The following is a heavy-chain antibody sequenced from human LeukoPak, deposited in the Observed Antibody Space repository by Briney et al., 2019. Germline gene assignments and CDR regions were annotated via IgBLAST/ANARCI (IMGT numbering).Heavy chain of an antibody. Sequence: PGVSLRLSCAASRFTLNIYGIHWVPQAPGKALEGVAVIPYDGSNKYYADSVKGRFTISRDNSKNTLYLQMNSLRAKDTAVYYCALYGNYGGNWDYFDYWGQGTLVTVSS. CDR3: ALYGNYGGNWDYFDY. D-gene: IGHD4-23*01. CDR2: IPYDGSNK. V-gene: IGHV3-30*03. CDR1: RFTLNIYG. J-gene: IGHJ4*02.